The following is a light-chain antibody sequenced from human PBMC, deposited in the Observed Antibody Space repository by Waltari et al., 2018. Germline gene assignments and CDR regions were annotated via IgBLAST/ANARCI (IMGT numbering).Light chain of an antibody. Sequence: QLVLTQSPSASASLGASVKLTCTLSSGHSSYAIAWPQQQPGKGPRYLMKLNSDGSHSKGDGIPDRFSGSSSGAERYLTISSLQSEDEADYYCQTWGTGIHVVFGGGTKLTVL. CDR3: QTWGTGIHVV. CDR1: SGHSSYA. V-gene: IGLV4-69*01. J-gene: IGLJ2*01. CDR2: LNSDGSH.